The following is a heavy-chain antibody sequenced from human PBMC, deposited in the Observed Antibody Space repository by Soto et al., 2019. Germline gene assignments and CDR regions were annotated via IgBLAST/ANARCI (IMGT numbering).Heavy chain of an antibody. Sequence: QVQLQESGPGLVKPSQTLSLTCTVSGGYIRSGGYYWSWIRQHPGKGLEWIGYIYYTGSTYYNPSLKSRVTISVDTSKNQFSLKLNSVTAADTAVYYCARTVGGPTVTTRVDYWGQVTLVTVSS. CDR2: IYYTGST. J-gene: IGHJ4*02. CDR3: ARTVGGPTVTTRVDY. V-gene: IGHV4-31*03. CDR1: GGYIRSGGYY. D-gene: IGHD4-17*01.